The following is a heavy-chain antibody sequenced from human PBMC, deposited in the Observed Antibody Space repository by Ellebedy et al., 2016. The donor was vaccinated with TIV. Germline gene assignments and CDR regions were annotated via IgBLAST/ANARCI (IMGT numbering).Heavy chain of an antibody. CDR1: GGSFSGYF. CDR3: ARNRRGYDSGDYISLDP. D-gene: IGHD4-17*01. J-gene: IGHJ5*02. Sequence: GSLRLSCGVNGGSFSGYFWAWIRQPPGKGLEWIGEINRGGSTNYNPSLKSRVAISVDTSKNHYSLNLRFVTAADTAVYYWARNRRGYDSGDYISLDPWGQGTLVTVSS. V-gene: IGHV4-34*01. CDR2: INRGGST.